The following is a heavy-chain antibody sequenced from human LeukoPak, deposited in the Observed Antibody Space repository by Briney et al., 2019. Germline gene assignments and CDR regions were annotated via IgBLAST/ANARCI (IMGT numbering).Heavy chain of an antibody. D-gene: IGHD6-13*01. V-gene: IGHV4-38-2*02. CDR2: IYHSGST. Sequence: PSETLSLTCTVSGYSISSGYYWGWIRQPPGKGLEWIGSIYHSGSTYYNPSLKSRVTISVDTSKNQFSLKLSSVTAADTAVYYCATLRDSSSWYYFDYWGQGTLVTVSS. CDR1: GYSISSGYY. J-gene: IGHJ4*02. CDR3: ATLRDSSSWYYFDY.